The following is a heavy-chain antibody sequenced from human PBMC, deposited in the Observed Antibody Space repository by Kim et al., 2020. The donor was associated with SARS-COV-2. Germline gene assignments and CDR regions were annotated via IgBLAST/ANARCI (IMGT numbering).Heavy chain of an antibody. J-gene: IGHJ5*01. CDR1: GFTFSDFG. CDR2: IRGSGSVT. Sequence: GGSLRLSCAGSGFTFSDFGMDWVRQAPGKGLEWVAYIRGSGSVTQYADSVRGRFTISRDNAEKSLFLQMSSLRDEDTAVYYFVREATRCCHHFESWGQGTLVTVSS. D-gene: IGHD2-2*01. V-gene: IGHV3-48*02. CDR3: VREATRCCHHFES.